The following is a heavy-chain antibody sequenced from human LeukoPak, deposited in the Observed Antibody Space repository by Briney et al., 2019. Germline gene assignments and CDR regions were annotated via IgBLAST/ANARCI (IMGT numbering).Heavy chain of an antibody. D-gene: IGHD3-22*01. Sequence: GGSLRLSCAASGFTFDDYAMHWVRQAPGKGLEWVSGISWNSGSIGYADSVKGRFTISRDNAENSLYLQMNSLRAEDTALYYCAADYYDSSGYYDHDAFDIWGQGTMVTVSS. CDR1: GFTFDDYA. J-gene: IGHJ3*02. CDR3: AADYYDSSGYYDHDAFDI. CDR2: ISWNSGSI. V-gene: IGHV3-9*01.